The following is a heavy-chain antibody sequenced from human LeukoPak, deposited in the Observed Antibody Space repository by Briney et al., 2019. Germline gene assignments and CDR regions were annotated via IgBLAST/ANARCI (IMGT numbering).Heavy chain of an antibody. J-gene: IGHJ4*02. Sequence: ASVKVSCKASAYIFIDYYIHWVRQAPGQGLEWMGWINPNSGGTTYAQSFQGRVTMTRDTSISTAYMDLSRLRSDDTAVYYCARDRSALGYRQFDYWGQGTLVTVSS. CDR2: INPNSGGT. D-gene: IGHD5-18*01. CDR3: ARDRSALGYRQFDY. CDR1: AYIFIDYY. V-gene: IGHV1-2*02.